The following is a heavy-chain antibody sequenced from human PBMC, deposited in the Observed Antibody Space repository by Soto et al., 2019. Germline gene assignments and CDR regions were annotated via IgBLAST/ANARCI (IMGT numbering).Heavy chain of an antibody. D-gene: IGHD6-13*01. CDR3: TTGYSSSWFHWFDP. V-gene: IGHV3-15*01. J-gene: IGHJ5*02. CDR1: GFTFSNAW. CDR2: IKSKTDGGKT. Sequence: GGSLRLSCAASGFTFSNAWMSWVRQAPGKGLECVGRIKSKTDGGKTDYAAPVEDRFTISRDDSKNTLYLQMNSLKTEDTAVYYCTTGYSSSWFHWFDPWGQGTLVTVSS.